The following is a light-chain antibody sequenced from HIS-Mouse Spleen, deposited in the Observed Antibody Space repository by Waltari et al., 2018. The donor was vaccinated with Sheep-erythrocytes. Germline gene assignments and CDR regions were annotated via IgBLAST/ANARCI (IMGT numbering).Light chain of an antibody. CDR2: RNN. J-gene: IGLJ3*02. Sequence: QSVLTQPPSASGTPGQRVTTSCSGSSSNIGSTYVYWYQQLPGTAPKLLIYRNNRRPSWVPDRFSCSKSGTSASLAISGLRSEDESDYYCAAWDDSLSGPVFGGGTKLTVL. CDR3: AAWDDSLSGPV. V-gene: IGLV1-47*01. CDR1: SSNIGSTY.